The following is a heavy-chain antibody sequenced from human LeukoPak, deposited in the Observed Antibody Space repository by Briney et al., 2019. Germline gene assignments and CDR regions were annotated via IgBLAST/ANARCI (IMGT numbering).Heavy chain of an antibody. D-gene: IGHD3-16*02. J-gene: IGHJ4*02. CDR3: ARVVDYVLGSCRSYYFDY. V-gene: IGHV3-7*01. Sequence: GGSLRLSCAASGFTFSSYWMSWVRQAPGKGLEWVANIKQDGSEKYYVDSVKGRFTISRDNAKNSLYLQMNSLRAEDTAVYYCARVVDYVLGSCRSYYFDYWGRGTLVTVS. CDR2: IKQDGSEK. CDR1: GFTFSSYW.